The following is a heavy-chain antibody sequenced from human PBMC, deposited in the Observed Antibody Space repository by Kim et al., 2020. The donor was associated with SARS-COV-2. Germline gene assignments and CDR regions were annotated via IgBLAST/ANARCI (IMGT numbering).Heavy chain of an antibody. D-gene: IGHD3-22*01. Sequence: KCQGRVTITADESTRTAYMELSSLRSEDTAVYYCARATYDSSGYYYLLDYWGQGTLVTVSS. CDR3: ARATYDSSGYYYLLDY. V-gene: IGHV1-69*01. J-gene: IGHJ4*02.